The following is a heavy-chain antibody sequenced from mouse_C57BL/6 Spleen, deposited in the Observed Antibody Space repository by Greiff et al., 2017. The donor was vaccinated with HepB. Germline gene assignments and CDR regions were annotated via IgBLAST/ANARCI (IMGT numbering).Heavy chain of an antibody. J-gene: IGHJ1*03. CDR2: ISDGGSYT. CDR3: GRGDYAWYFDV. D-gene: IGHD2-4*01. Sequence: EVKVEESGGGLVKPGGSLKLSCAASGFTFSSYAMSWVRQTPEKRLEWVATISDGGSYTYYPDNVKGRFTISRDNAKNNLYLQMSHLKSEDTAMYYCGRGDYAWYFDVWGTGTTVTVSS. V-gene: IGHV5-4*03. CDR1: GFTFSSYA.